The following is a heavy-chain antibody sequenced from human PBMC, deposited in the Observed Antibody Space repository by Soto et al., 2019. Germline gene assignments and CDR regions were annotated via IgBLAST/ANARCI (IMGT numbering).Heavy chain of an antibody. CDR2: INPSGGST. V-gene: IGHV1-46*01. CDR1: GYILSSYY. CDR3: ARSYCGGDCTNNWFDT. D-gene: IGHD2-21*02. Sequence: ASVKVSCKASGYILSSYYMHWVRQAPGQGLEWMGIINPSGGSTTYAQKFQGRVTMTRDTSTSTVYMELSSLRSDDTAMYYCARSYCGGDCTNNWFDTWGQGTPVTVSS. J-gene: IGHJ5*02.